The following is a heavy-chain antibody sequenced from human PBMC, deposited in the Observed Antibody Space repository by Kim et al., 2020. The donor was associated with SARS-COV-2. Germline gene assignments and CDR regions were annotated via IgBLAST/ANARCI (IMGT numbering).Heavy chain of an antibody. J-gene: IGHJ4*02. CDR3: ASWYLRFGEF. Sequence: NTKYSQKFQGRVTITRATSASTAYMELSSLRSEDTAVYYCASWYLRFGEFWGQGTLVTVSS. CDR2: NT. V-gene: IGHV1-3*01. D-gene: IGHD3-10*01.